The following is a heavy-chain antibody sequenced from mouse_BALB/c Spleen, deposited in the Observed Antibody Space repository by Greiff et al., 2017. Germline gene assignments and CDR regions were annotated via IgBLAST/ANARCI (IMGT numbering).Heavy chain of an antibody. CDR1: GYTFSSYW. CDR3: ASIYYDYDGSLYAMDY. D-gene: IGHD2-4*01. V-gene: IGHV1-9*01. J-gene: IGHJ4*01. CDR2: ILPGSGST. Sequence: VQLQQSGAELMKPGASVKISCKATGYTFSSYWIEWVKQRPGHGLEWIGEILPGSGSTNYNEKFKGKATFTADTSSNTAYMQLSSLTSEDSAVYYCASIYYDYDGSLYAMDYWGQGTSVTVSS.